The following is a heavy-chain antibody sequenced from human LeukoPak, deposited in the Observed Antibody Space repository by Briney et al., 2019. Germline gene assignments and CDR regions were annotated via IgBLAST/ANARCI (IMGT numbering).Heavy chain of an antibody. V-gene: IGHV3-21*01. J-gene: IGHJ4*02. CDR2: ISSSSSYI. D-gene: IGHD3-3*01. CDR3: AATLWSGYYTAKRLFFDY. CDR1: GFTFSSYS. Sequence: PGGSLRLSCAASGFTFSSYSMNWVRQAPGKGLEWVSSISSSSSYIYYADSVKGRFTISRDNAKNSLYLQMNSLRAEDTAVYYCAATLWSGYYTAKRLFFDYWGQGTLVTVSS.